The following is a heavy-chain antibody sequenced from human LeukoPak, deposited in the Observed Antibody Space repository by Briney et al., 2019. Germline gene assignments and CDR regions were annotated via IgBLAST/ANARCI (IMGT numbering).Heavy chain of an antibody. CDR1: GGTFSSYA. D-gene: IGHD2-2*01. V-gene: IGHV1-69*05. CDR2: IIPIFGTA. CDR3: ARGSGYCSSTSCYYDAFDI. J-gene: IGHJ3*02. Sequence: GASVTVSCKASGGTFSSYAISWVRQAPGQGLEWMGGIIPIFGTANYAQKFQGRVTITTDESTSTAYMELSSLRSEDTAVYYCARGSGYCSSTSCYYDAFDIWGQGTMVTVSS.